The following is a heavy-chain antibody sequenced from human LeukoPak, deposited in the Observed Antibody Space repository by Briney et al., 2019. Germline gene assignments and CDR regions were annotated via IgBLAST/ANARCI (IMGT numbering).Heavy chain of an antibody. Sequence: GGSLRLSCAASGFTFSSYWMHWVRQAPGKGLVWVSRINSDGSSTSYADSVKGRFTISRDNAKNTLYLQMNSLRVEDTAVYYCARGSGVAPENFDCWGQGTRVTVSS. V-gene: IGHV3-74*01. D-gene: IGHD2-15*01. CDR1: GFTFSSYW. J-gene: IGHJ4*02. CDR3: ARGSGVAPENFDC. CDR2: INSDGSST.